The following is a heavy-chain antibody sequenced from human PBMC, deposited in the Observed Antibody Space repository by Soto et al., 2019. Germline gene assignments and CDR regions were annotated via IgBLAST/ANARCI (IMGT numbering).Heavy chain of an antibody. CDR1: GGSFSGYY. CDR3: ARAPPQYYYGSGSYYRPAFDI. Sequence: SETMSLTCAVYGGSFSGYYWSWIHQPPGKGLEWIGEINHSGSTNYNPSLKSRVTISVDTSKNQFSLKLSSVTAADTAVYYCARAPPQYYYGSGSYYRPAFDIWGQGTMVTVSS. D-gene: IGHD3-10*01. CDR2: INHSGST. J-gene: IGHJ3*02. V-gene: IGHV4-34*01.